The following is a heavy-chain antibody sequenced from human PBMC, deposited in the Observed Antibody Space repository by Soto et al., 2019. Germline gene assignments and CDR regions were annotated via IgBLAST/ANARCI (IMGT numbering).Heavy chain of an antibody. CDR2: ISSSSYI. J-gene: IGHJ6*02. V-gene: IGHV3-21*01. Sequence: GSLRLSCAASGFTFSSYSMNWVRQAPGKGLEWVSSISSSSYIYYADSVKGRFTISRDNAKNSLYLQMNSLRAEDTAVYYCARDLTMVRGVIIKSFYYYYGMDVWGQGTTVTVSS. CDR3: ARDLTMVRGVIIKSFYYYYGMDV. D-gene: IGHD3-10*01. CDR1: GFTFSSYS.